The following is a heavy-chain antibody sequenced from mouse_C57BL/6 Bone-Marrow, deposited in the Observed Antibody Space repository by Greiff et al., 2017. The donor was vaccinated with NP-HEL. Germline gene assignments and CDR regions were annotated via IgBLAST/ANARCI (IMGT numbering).Heavy chain of an antibody. Sequence: VQVVESGAELAKPGASVKLSCKASGYTFTSYWMHWVKQRPGQGLEWIGYINPSSGYTKYNQKFKDKATLTADKSSSTAYMQLSSLTYEDSAVYYCARGRGTSTAWFAYWGQGTLVTVSA. CDR2: INPSSGYT. V-gene: IGHV1-7*01. CDR3: ARGRGTSTAWFAY. CDR1: GYTFTSYW. D-gene: IGHD2-14*01. J-gene: IGHJ3*01.